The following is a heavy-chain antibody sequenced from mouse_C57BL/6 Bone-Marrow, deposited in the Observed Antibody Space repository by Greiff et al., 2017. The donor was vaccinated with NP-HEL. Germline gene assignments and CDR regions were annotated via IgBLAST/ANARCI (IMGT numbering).Heavy chain of an antibody. V-gene: IGHV1-81*01. Sequence: VQLQHSGAELARPGASVKLSCKASGYTFTSYGISWVKQRTGQGLEWIGEIYPRSGNTYHNEKFKGKATLTADKSSSTAYMELRSLTSEDSAVYFCAREDGYEYDYWGQGTTLTVSS. J-gene: IGHJ2*01. D-gene: IGHD2-2*01. CDR1: GYTFTSYG. CDR3: AREDGYEYDY. CDR2: IYPRSGNT.